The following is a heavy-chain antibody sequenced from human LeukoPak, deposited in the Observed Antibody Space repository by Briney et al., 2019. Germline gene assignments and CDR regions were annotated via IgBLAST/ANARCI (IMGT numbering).Heavy chain of an antibody. CDR1: GFTFSEHW. J-gene: IGHJ4*02. D-gene: IGHD3-10*01. CDR3: ARAGAPGSGTPTH. V-gene: IGHV3-7*01. CDR2: IKYDGSER. Sequence: GGSLRLSCTASGFTFSEHWMSWVRQAPGKGLEWVANIKYDGSERSFVDSVKGRFTISRDNANKSLFLQMNSLRAEDTAVYFCARAGAPGSGTPTHCGQGTLVTVSS.